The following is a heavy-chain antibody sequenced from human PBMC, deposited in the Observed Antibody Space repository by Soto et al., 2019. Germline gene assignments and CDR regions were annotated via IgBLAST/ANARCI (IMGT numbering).Heavy chain of an antibody. V-gene: IGHV4-39*07. CDR1: GGSISSSSHF. CDR3: AREDSLSWFDP. CDR2: IYYLGRT. J-gene: IGHJ5*02. Sequence: PSETLSLTCTVSGGSISSSSHFWAWIRQPPGKGLEWIGSIYYLGRTYHNPSLKSRVTIAVDTSKNQFSLRLSSVTAADTAVYYCAREDSLSWFDPWGQGTLVTVSS. D-gene: IGHD2-21*01.